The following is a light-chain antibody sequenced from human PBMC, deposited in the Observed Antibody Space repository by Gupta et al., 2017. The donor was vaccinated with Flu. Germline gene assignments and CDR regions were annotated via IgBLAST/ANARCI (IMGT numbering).Light chain of an antibody. CDR3: ASWGDGLNGRVI. V-gene: IGLV1-44*01. CDR2: SND. J-gene: IGLJ2*01. Sequence: QSVLTQPPSASGTPLQRVTISCSGSSSNIGRNTVHWYQHPPGTAPKLLIYSNDQRHSGVPDRFSCSNSGTSASLVISGLQSEDEADYYCASWGDGLNGRVIFGGGTKLTVL. CDR1: SSNIGRNT.